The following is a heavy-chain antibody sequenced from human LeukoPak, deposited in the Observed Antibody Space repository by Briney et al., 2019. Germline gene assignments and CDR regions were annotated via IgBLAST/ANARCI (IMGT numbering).Heavy chain of an antibody. V-gene: IGHV4-39*07. D-gene: IGHD3-22*01. CDR2: IYYSGST. J-gene: IGHJ3*02. CDR3: ARDPSRSGYYYGAFDI. Sequence: SETLSLTCTVSGGSISSSSYYWGWIRQPPGKGLEWIGSIYYSGSTYYNPSLKSRVTISVDTSKNQFSLKLSSVTAADTAVYYCARDPSRSGYYYGAFDIWGQGTMVTVSS. CDR1: GGSISSSSYY.